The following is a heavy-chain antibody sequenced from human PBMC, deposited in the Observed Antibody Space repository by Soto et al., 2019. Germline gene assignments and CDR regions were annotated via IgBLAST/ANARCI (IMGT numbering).Heavy chain of an antibody. Sequence: SETLSLTCTVSGGSISSSSYYWGWIRQPPGKGLEWIGSIYYSGSTYYNPSLKSRVTISVDTSKNQFSLKLSSVTAADTAVYYCATVRGVYYYYGMDVWGQGTTVTVSS. CDR2: IYYSGST. D-gene: IGHD3-10*01. CDR1: GGSISSSSYY. CDR3: ATVRGVYYYYGMDV. V-gene: IGHV4-39*01. J-gene: IGHJ6*02.